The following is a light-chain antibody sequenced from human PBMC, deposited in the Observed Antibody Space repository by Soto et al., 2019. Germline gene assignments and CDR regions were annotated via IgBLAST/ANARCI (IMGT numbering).Light chain of an antibody. CDR2: GAS. J-gene: IGKJ1*01. Sequence: EIVMTQSPATLSVSPGERATLSCRASQSVSSNLAWYQQKPGQAPRLLIYGASTRATGIPARFSGSWSGTEFTLTISSLQSEDFAVYYCKQYNNWPPWTFGQGTKVEI. CDR3: KQYNNWPPWT. V-gene: IGKV3D-15*01. CDR1: QSVSSN.